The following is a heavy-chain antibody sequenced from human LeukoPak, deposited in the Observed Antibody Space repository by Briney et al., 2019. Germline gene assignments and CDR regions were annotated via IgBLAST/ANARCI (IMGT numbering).Heavy chain of an antibody. CDR1: GFTFSSYS. V-gene: IGHV3-21*01. J-gene: IGHJ5*02. CDR2: ISSSSSYI. CDR3: ARSGVVVAALERGVANWFDP. D-gene: IGHD2-15*01. Sequence: GGSLRLSCAASGFTFSSYSMNWVRQAPGKGLEWVSSISSSSSYIYYADSVKGRFTISRDNAKNSLFLQMNSLRAEDTAVYYCARSGVVVAALERGVANWFDPWGQGTLVTVSS.